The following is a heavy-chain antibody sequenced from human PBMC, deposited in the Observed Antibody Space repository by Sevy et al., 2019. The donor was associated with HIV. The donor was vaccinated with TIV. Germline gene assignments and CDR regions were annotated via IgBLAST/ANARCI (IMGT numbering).Heavy chain of an antibody. V-gene: IGHV3-30-3*01. J-gene: IGHJ4*02. CDR2: ISYDGSNK. CDR3: ARERLWAFDY. CDR1: GFTFSSYA. D-gene: IGHD5-18*01. Sequence: GGSLRLSCAASGFTFSSYAMHWVRQAPGKVLEWVAVISYDGSNKYYADSVKGRFTISRDNSKNTLYLQMNSLRAEDTAVYYCARERLWAFDYWGQGTLVTVSS.